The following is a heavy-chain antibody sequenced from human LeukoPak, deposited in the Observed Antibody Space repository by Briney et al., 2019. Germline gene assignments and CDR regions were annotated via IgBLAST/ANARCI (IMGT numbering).Heavy chain of an antibody. Sequence: SETLSLTCAVYGGSFSGYYWGWIRQPPGKGLEWIGSIYYSGSTYYNPSLKSRVTISVDTSKNQFSLKLSSVTAADTAVYYCARDQDSGIKIFGVVTPFCAFDIWGQGTMVTVSS. CDR1: GGSFSGYY. CDR2: IYYSGST. J-gene: IGHJ3*02. CDR3: ARDQDSGIKIFGVVTPFCAFDI. V-gene: IGHV4-34*01. D-gene: IGHD3-3*01.